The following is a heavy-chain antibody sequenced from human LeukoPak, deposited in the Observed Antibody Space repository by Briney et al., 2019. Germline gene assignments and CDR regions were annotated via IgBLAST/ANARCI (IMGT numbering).Heavy chain of an antibody. V-gene: IGHV3-30*03. D-gene: IGHD5-12*01. J-gene: IGHJ4*02. CDR1: GVTFSSYG. CDR2: ISYDGREI. CDR3: AREVKSLLLGYPDY. Sequence: GKSLRLSCAASGVTFSSYGMHWVRQAPGKGLEWVADISYDGREIHYADSVEGRLTISRDDSKNTLYVQMNSVRAEDTAVYYCAREVKSLLLGYPDYWGRGTLLTVSS.